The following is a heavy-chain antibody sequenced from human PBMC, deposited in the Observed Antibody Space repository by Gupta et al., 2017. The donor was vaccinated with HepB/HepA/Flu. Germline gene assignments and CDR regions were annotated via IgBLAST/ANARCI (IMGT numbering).Heavy chain of an antibody. D-gene: IGHD4-17*01. V-gene: IGHV1-2*02. Sequence: VQLVQSGAEVKKPGVSVKVSCKASGYTFTGYYMHWVRQAPGPGLEWMGWINPNSGGTNYAQKFQGRVTMTRDTAISTAYMELSRLRSDDTAVYYCASAYGDYDPRRNSVDRAYYYYYMDVWGKGTTVTVSS. CDR1: GYTFTGYY. CDR3: ASAYGDYDPRRNSVDRAYYYYYMDV. CDR2: INPNSGGT. J-gene: IGHJ6*03.